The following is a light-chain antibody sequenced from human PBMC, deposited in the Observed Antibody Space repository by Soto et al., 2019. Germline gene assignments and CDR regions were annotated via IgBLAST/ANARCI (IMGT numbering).Light chain of an antibody. CDR2: EVS. CDR3: SSYRGYYTRV. V-gene: IGLV2-14*01. CDR1: VSL. J-gene: IGLJ1*01. Sequence: QSVLTQPASVSGSPGQSITISCTGTVSLVSWYQQHPGKVPKLLIYEVSRRPSGVSNRFSGSKSGNTASLTISGLQAEDEADYYCSSYRGYYTRVFGTGTKVTVL.